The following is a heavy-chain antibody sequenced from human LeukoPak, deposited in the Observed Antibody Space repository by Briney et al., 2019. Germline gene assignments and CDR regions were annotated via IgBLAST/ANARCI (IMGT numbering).Heavy chain of an antibody. D-gene: IGHD2-2*01. V-gene: IGHV4-34*01. J-gene: IGHJ5*02. CDR3: TRERSTPGINWFDP. Sequence: PSETLSLTCAVYGESFRAYSWNWIRQSPGEGLEWVGEINHSGSTNYNPSLKSRVTISVDTSKNQTSKRQFSLKLNSVTAADTAVYYCTRERSTPGINWFDPWGQGTLVTASS. CDR2: INHSGST. CDR1: GESFRAYS.